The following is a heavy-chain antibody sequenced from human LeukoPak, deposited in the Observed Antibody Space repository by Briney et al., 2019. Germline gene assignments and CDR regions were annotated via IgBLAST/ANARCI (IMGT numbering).Heavy chain of an antibody. CDR1: GGSISSYY. D-gene: IGHD3/OR15-3a*01. J-gene: IGHJ4*02. CDR3: ARQTGSGLFILP. CDR2: IYISGSGST. V-gene: IGHV4-4*07. Sequence: PSETPSLTCTVSGGSISSYYWSWIRQPAGKGLEWIGRIYISGSGSTNYNPSLKSRVTMSVDTSKNQFSLRLTSVTAADTAVYYCARQTGSGLFILPGGQGTLVTVSS.